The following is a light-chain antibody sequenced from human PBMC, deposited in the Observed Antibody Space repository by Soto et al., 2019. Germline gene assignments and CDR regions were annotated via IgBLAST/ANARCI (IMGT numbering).Light chain of an antibody. CDR3: QQSYSSPPT. CDR1: QDISTY. V-gene: IGKV1-39*01. Sequence: DIRMTQSPSSLSASVGDRVTLTCRASQDISTYLNWYQRKPGKAPQLLIFAASSLQSGVPSRFSCSGSGTDFTLTVDSLQPEDCATYYCQQSYSSPPTFGQGTKVEIK. CDR2: AAS. J-gene: IGKJ1*01.